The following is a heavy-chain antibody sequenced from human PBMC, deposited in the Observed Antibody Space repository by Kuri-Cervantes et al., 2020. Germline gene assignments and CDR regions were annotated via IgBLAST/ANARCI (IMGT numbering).Heavy chain of an antibody. J-gene: IGHJ3*02. V-gene: IGHV3-21*01. CDR2: ISSSSSYI. D-gene: IGHD3-16*01. CDR1: GFIFSSYS. CDR3: ARDKRTRGTFDI. Sequence: GESLKISCAASGFIFSSYSRNWVRQAPGKGLEWVSTISSSSSYIYYADSVKGRFTISRDNAKNSLFLQMNRLRVEDTAVYFCARDKRTRGTFDIWGQGAIVTVSS.